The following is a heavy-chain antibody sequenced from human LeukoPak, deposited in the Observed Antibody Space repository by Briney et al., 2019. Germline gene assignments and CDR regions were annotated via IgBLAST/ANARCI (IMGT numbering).Heavy chain of an antibody. D-gene: IGHD4-11*01. V-gene: IGHV3-11*01. CDR2: ISGSGDSK. Sequence: PGGSLRLSCATSGFTFSNSYMGWIRQPPGQGLEWVSDISGSGDSKFYADSVKGRFTISRDNAKNSLHLQMSSLRAEDTAVYYCARRTYSNHFFDYWGQGTLVTVSS. CDR1: GFTFSNSY. J-gene: IGHJ4*02. CDR3: ARRTYSNHFFDY.